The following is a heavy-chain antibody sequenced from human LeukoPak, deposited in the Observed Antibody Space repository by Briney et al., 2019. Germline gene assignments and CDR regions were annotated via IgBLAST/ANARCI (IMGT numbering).Heavy chain of an antibody. CDR3: ARPPYDSSGYYLHDAFDI. CDR1: GYLFTSYW. D-gene: IGHD3-22*01. J-gene: IGHJ3*02. Sequence: GESLQISCKGSGYLFTSYWIGWVRQMPGKGLEWMGIIYPGDSDTRYSPSFQGQVTISADKSISTAYLQWSSLKASDTAMYYCARPPYDSSGYYLHDAFDIWGQGTMVTVSS. V-gene: IGHV5-51*01. CDR2: IYPGDSDT.